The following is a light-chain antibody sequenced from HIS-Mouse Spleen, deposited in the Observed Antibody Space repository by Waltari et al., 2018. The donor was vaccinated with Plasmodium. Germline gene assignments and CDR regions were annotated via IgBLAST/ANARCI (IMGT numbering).Light chain of an antibody. J-gene: IGKJ2*01. V-gene: IGKV4-1*01. CDR1: QSVLYSSNNKNY. Sequence: LVMTQSPDSLAVSLGERATTNSQSSQSVLYSSNNKNYLAWYQQKPGQPPKLLISWASTRESGVPDRFSGSGSGTDFTLTISSLQAEDVAVYYCQQYYSTPYTFGQGTKLEIK. CDR2: WAS. CDR3: QQYYSTPYT.